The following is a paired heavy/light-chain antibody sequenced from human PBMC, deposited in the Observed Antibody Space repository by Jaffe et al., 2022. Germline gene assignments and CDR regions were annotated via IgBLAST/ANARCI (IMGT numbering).Light chain of an antibody. Sequence: QSVLTQPPSVSGAPGQRVTISCTGSTSNIGAGHDVHWYQQLPGTVPKLLIYGNNNRPSGVPDRFSGSKSGTSASLAITGLQAEDEADYYCQSYDNSLRGYVFGTGTEVTVL. J-gene: IGLJ1*01. V-gene: IGLV1-40*01. CDR1: TSNIGAGHD. CDR3: QSYDNSLRGYV. CDR2: GNN.
Heavy chain of an antibody. CDR1: GFTFSNFA. J-gene: IGHJ4*02. V-gene: IGHV3-23*01. D-gene: IGHD1-1*01. CDR3: AKGKGMQLENYCFNY. Sequence: ELQLLQSGGGLLQPGGSLRLSCATSGFTFSNFAMSWVRQAPGKGLEWVSLITGSGGGIYYADSVKGRFTISRDNSKNTLFLQMDSLRAEDTAVYYCAKGKGMQLENYCFNYWGQGTPVTVSS. CDR2: ITGSGGGI.